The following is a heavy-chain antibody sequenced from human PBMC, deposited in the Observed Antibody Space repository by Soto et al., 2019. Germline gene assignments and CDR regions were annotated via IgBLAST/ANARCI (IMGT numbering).Heavy chain of an antibody. CDR2: INVYNGNT. CDR1: GYTFTSYG. Sequence: QVQLVQSGAEVKKPGASVKVSCKASGYTFTSYGISWVRQAPGQGLEWMGWINVYNGNTNYAQKLQGRVTWTTDTSTSTAYLDLRSLRSDDTAVYFCARDTSRGEYDYWGQGTLVTVSS. J-gene: IGHJ4*02. D-gene: IGHD3-10*01. CDR3: ARDTSRGEYDY. V-gene: IGHV1-18*01.